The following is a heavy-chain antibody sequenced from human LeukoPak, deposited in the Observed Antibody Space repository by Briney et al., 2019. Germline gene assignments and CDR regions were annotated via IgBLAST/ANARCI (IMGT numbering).Heavy chain of an antibody. D-gene: IGHD3-22*01. Sequence: PGGSLRLSCAASGFTFSSYAMSWVRQAPGKGLEWVSAISGSGGSTYYADSVEGRFTISRDNSKNTLYLQMNSLRAEDTAVYYCANPGSPYYYDSSDAFDIWGQGTMVTVSS. J-gene: IGHJ3*02. CDR1: GFTFSSYA. CDR2: ISGSGGST. V-gene: IGHV3-23*01. CDR3: ANPGSPYYYDSSDAFDI.